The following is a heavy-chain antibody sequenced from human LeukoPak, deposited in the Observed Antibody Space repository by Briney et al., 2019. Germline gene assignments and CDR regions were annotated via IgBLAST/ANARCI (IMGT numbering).Heavy chain of an antibody. CDR2: IYHSGST. CDR3: ARVSLVRGAPDYYFDY. D-gene: IGHD3-10*01. Sequence: PSETLSLTCTVSGYSISSGYYWGWIRQPPGKGLEWIGSIYHSGSTYYNPSLKSRVTISVDTSKNQFSLELSSVTAADTAVYYCARVSLVRGAPDYYFDYWGQGTLVTVSS. J-gene: IGHJ4*02. CDR1: GYSISSGYY. V-gene: IGHV4-38-2*02.